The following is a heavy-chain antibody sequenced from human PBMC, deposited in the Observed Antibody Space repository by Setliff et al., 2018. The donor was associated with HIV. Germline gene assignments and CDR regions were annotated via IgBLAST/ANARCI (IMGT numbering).Heavy chain of an antibody. D-gene: IGHD6-13*01. CDR2: IYTSGST. J-gene: IGHJ6*03. CDR3: ARHRDPPGTSWIYYYYYMDL. CDR1: GGSISSGSYY. Sequence: SETLSLTCTVSGGSISSGSYYWNWIRQPAGKGLEWIGRIYTSGSTNYNPSLKSRVTISVDTSKNQFSLNLSSVTAADTAVYFCARHRDPPGTSWIYYYYYMDLWGEGTTVTVSS. V-gene: IGHV4-61*02.